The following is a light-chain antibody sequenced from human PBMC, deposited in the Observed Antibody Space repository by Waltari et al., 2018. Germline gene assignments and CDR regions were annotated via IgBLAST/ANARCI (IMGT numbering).Light chain of an antibody. CDR3: QQFGDSPPSWT. V-gene: IGKV3-20*01. Sequence: EIVLTQSPGTLSLSPGERATLSCRASQSVSSSYLAWYQHKPGQAPRLLIYSTPSRATGIPDRFSGSGSGTDFTLTISRLEPEDFAMYYCQQFGDSPPSWTFGQGTKVEIK. CDR2: STP. CDR1: QSVSSSY. J-gene: IGKJ1*01.